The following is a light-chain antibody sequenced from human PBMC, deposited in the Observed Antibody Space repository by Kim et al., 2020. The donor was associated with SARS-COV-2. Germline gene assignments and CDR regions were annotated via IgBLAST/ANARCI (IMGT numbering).Light chain of an antibody. Sequence: VSPGERATLSCRATQSVSSNLAWYQQKPGQAPRLLIYGASTRATGIPARFSGSGSGTEFTLTINSLQSEDFAVYYCQQYDNWPLTFGQGTRLEIK. CDR3: QQYDNWPLT. CDR2: GAS. CDR1: QSVSSN. V-gene: IGKV3-15*01. J-gene: IGKJ5*01.